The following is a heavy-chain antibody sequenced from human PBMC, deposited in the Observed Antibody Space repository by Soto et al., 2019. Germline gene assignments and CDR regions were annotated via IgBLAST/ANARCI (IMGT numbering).Heavy chain of an antibody. CDR1: GYSFTSYW. Sequence: PGESLKISCKGSGYSFTSYWIGWVRQMPGKGLEWMGIIYPGDSDTRYSPSFQGQVTISRDNSKNTLYLQTNSLRAEDTAVYYCAKDTYYYSSSGYYVFDSWGQGTLVTVSS. V-gene: IGHV5-51*01. D-gene: IGHD3-22*01. CDR3: AKDTYYYSSSGYYVFDS. CDR2: IYPGDSDT. J-gene: IGHJ4*02.